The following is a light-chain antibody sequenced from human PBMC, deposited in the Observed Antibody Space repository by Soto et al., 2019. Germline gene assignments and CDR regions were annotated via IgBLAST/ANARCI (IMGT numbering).Light chain of an antibody. Sequence: DLQMTQSPSSLSASVGDSVTITCRASQDIRNDLGWYQQQPGKAPKRLSFSASTLDSGVPSRCSGGGFGTEFTLTISSLQPEDFATYYCLHHYNYHLTLGGGTDVEIK. J-gene: IGKJ4*02. CDR1: QDIRND. CDR2: SAS. CDR3: LHHYNYHLT. V-gene: IGKV1-17*01.